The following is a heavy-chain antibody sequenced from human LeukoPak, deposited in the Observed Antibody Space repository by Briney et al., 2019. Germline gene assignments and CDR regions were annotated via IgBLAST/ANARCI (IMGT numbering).Heavy chain of an antibody. J-gene: IGHJ4*02. V-gene: IGHV4-61*01. CDR2: LFSTGSA. D-gene: IGHD3-3*01. CDR3: ARFKSGGFSYFDS. Sequence: SETLSLTCSVSGASLTRPTYYQWSWIRQPPGKGLELIGSLFSTGSATLNPSLKSRVSMSLDTSKSQFSLKLSSVTAEDSAVYYCARFKSGGFSYFDSWGQGTLVAVSS. CDR1: GASLTRPTYY.